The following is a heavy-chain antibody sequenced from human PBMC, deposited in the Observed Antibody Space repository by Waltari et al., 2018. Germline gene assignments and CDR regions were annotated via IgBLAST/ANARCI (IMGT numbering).Heavy chain of an antibody. D-gene: IGHD3-10*01. V-gene: IGHV3-30-3*01. CDR2: IPYAGSNK. CDR3: ARQNLPRGYFDY. J-gene: IGHJ4*02. CDR1: GFTFSSSA. Sequence: QVQLVESGGGGVQPGRSLRISCAASGFTFSSSALHWVRQAPGKWLCGVAVIPYAGSNKDYADSVKVRFTISRDNSKNTLYLQMTSLRAEYTAVYYCARQNLPRGYFDYWGQGTLVTVSS.